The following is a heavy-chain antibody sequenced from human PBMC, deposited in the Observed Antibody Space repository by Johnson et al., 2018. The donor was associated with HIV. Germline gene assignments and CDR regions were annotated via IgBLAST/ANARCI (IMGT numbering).Heavy chain of an antibody. D-gene: IGHD3-22*01. J-gene: IGHJ3*02. CDR1: GFTVSSNY. CDR2: IYSGGST. V-gene: IGHV3-66*03. Sequence: VQLVESGGGLIQPGGSLRLSCAASGFTVSSNYMSWVRQAPGKGLEWVSVIYSGGSTYYADSVRGRFTISRDNSKNTLYLQMNSLRAEDTAVYYCARGSYYDSSGDPFDIWGQGTMVTVSS. CDR3: ARGSYYDSSGDPFDI.